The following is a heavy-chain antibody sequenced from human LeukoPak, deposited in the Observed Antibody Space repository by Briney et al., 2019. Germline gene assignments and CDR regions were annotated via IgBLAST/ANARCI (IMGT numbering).Heavy chain of an antibody. CDR2: INPSGGST. D-gene: IGHD5-12*01. CDR1: GYTFTSYG. J-gene: IGHJ3*02. CDR3: ARGMALTDAFDI. V-gene: IGHV1-46*01. Sequence: ASVKVSCKASGYTFTSYGISWVRQAPGQGLEWMGIINPSGGSTSYAQKFQGRVTMTRDTSTSTVYMELSSLRSEDTAVYYCARGMALTDAFDIWGQGTMVTVSS.